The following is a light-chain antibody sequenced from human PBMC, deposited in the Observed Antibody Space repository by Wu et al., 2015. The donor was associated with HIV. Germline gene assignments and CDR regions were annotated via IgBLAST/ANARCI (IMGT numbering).Light chain of an antibody. CDR3: QQYGSSPGT. Sequence: EILLTQSPGTLSLSPGERATLSCRASQRVTSRYLAWYQQKPGQAPRLLIYGASSRATGIPDRFSGSGSETDFTLTISRLEPEDFAVYYCQQYGSSPGTFGQGTKVGNQ. J-gene: IGKJ1*01. V-gene: IGKV3-20*01. CDR2: GAS. CDR1: QRVTSRY.